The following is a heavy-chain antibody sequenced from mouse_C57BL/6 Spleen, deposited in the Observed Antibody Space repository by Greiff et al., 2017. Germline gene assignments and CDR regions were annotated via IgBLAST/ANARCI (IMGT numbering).Heavy chain of an antibody. J-gene: IGHJ1*03. CDR2: IYPGDGDT. D-gene: IGHD2-4*01. Sequence: QVQLQQSGPELVKPGASVKISCKASGYAFSSSWMNWVKQRPGKGLEWIGRIYPGDGDTNYNGKFKGKATLTADKSSSTAYMQLSSLTSEDSAVYFCAREGYYDYPWDFDVWGTGTTVTVSS. V-gene: IGHV1-82*01. CDR1: GYAFSSSW. CDR3: AREGYYDYPWDFDV.